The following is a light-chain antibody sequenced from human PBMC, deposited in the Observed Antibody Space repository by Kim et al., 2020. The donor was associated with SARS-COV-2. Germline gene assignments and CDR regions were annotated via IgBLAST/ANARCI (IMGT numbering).Light chain of an antibody. Sequence: LCPGERATLSCRASQRVSSSYLAWYQQKPGQAPRLLIYGASSRATGSPARVSGSGSGTDFTLTISRLEPEDFAVYYCQQYGSSPYTFGQGTKLEI. V-gene: IGKV3-20*01. CDR2: GAS. CDR1: QRVSSSY. CDR3: QQYGSSPYT. J-gene: IGKJ2*01.